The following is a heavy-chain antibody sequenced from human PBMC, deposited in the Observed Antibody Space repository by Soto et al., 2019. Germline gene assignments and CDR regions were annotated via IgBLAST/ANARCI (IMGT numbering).Heavy chain of an antibody. CDR3: AALEYSSSSGFDY. D-gene: IGHD6-6*01. J-gene: IGHJ4*02. CDR2: ISYDGNKK. V-gene: IGHV3-30*03. CDR1: GFTFSIYD. Sequence: QVHLVESGGGEVQPGESLRLSCAASGFTFSIYDMQWVRQAPGKGLEWVALISYDGNKKFYADSVKGRFSFSRDNSKNTLYLQMNSLRREDTAVYYCAALEYSSSSGFDYWGQGTLVTASS.